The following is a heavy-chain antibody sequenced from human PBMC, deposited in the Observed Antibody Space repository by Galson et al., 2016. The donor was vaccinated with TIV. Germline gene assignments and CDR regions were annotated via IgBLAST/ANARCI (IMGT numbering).Heavy chain of an antibody. CDR2: IIPILGIT. CDR1: RGTFSSYA. Sequence: SVKVSCKASRGTFSSYAISWVRQAPGQGLEWMGRIIPILGITNYAQKFQGRVTIPVDEFTSTANMELSSLKSDDTAVYYYARGGSGSAIDYWGQGILVTVSS. CDR3: ARGGSGSAIDY. D-gene: IGHD1-26*01. V-gene: IGHV1-69*04. J-gene: IGHJ4*02.